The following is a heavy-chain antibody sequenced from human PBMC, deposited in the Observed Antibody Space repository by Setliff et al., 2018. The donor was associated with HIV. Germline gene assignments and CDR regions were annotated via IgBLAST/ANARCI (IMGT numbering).Heavy chain of an antibody. V-gene: IGHV4-38-2*01. CDR1: GYSISSGYY. J-gene: IGHJ4*02. CDR2: IFHRGST. Sequence: SETLSLTCAVSGYSISSGYYWGWIRQPPGKGLECIGSIFHRGSTYYGPSLKSRVTISMDMSKTHLSLSLTSVTAAETALYYCALWGYSNAGGFDYWGRGTLVTVSS. D-gene: IGHD5-12*01. CDR3: ALWGYSNAGGFDY.